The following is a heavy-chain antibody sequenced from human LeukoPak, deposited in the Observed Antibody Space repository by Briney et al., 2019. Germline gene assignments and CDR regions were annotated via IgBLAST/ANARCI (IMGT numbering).Heavy chain of an antibody. CDR1: GFTFSSYS. CDR3: ARDRSHYYDSSGYYPYYFDY. CDR2: ISSSSSYI. J-gene: IGHJ4*02. D-gene: IGHD3-22*01. Sequence: GGSLRLSCAASGFTFSSYSMNWVRQAPGKGLEWVSSISSSSSYIYYADSVKGRFTISRDNAKNSLYLQMNSLRAEDTAVYYCARDRSHYYDSSGYYPYYFDYWGQGTLVTVSS. V-gene: IGHV3-21*01.